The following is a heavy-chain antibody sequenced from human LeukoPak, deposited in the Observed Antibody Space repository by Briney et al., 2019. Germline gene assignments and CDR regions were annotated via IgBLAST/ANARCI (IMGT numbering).Heavy chain of an antibody. CDR2: IYTSGST. CDR3: ARGRVEMATIDFDY. J-gene: IGHJ4*02. CDR1: GDSISSGSYY. V-gene: IGHV4-61*02. Sequence: PSETLFLTCTVSGDSISSGSYYWSWIRQPAGKGLEWIGRIYTSGSTNYNPSLKSRVTISVDTSKNQFSLKLSSVTAADTAMYYCARGRVEMATIDFDYWGQGTLVTVSS. D-gene: IGHD5-24*01.